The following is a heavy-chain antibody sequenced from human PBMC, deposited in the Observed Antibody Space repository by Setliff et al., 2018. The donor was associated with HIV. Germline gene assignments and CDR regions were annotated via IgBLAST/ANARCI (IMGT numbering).Heavy chain of an antibody. V-gene: IGHV4-39*07. D-gene: IGHD3-10*01. CDR1: SASISSSGYY. J-gene: IGHJ6*02. Sequence: SETLSLTCTVSSASISSSGYYWGWIRQPPGKGLEWIGSIYYSGSTYYNPSLKSRVTISVDTSKNQFSLKLSSVTAADTAVYYCARVRGRYYYHYAMDVWGQGTTVTVSS. CDR3: ARVRGRYYYHYAMDV. CDR2: IYYSGST.